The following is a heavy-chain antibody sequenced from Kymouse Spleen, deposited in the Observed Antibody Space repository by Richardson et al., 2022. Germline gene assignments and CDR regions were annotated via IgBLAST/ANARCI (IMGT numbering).Heavy chain of an antibody. CDR3: ARGGITGTTGWFDP. CDR1: GFTVSSNY. J-gene: IGHJ5*02. V-gene: IGHV3-66*03. CDR2: IYSCGST. Sequence: EVQLVESGGGLIQPGGSLRLSCAASGFTVSSNYMSWVRQAPGKGLEWVSVIYSCGSTYYADSVKGRFTISRDNSKNTLYLQMNSLRAEDTAVYYCARGGITGTTGWFDPWGQGTLVTVSS. D-gene: IGHD1-7*01.